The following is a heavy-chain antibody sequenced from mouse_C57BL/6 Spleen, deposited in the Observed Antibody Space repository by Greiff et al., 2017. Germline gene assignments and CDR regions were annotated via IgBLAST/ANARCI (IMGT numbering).Heavy chain of an antibody. Sequence: EVKVVESGEGLVKPGGSLKLSCAASGFTFSSYAMSWVRQTPEKRLEWVAYISSGGDYIYYADTVKGRFTISRDNARNTLYLQMSSLKSEDTAMYYCTRVYSNYPDYWGQGTTLTVSS. D-gene: IGHD2-5*01. J-gene: IGHJ2*01. CDR2: ISSGGDYI. CDR1: GFTFSSYA. V-gene: IGHV5-9-1*02. CDR3: TRVYSNYPDY.